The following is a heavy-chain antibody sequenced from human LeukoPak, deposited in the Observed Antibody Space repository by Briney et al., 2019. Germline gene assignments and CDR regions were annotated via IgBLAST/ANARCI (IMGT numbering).Heavy chain of an antibody. Sequence: ASVKVSCKASGYTFTGYYMHWVRQAPGQGLEWMGRINPNSGGTNYAQKFQGRVTMTRDTSISTAYMELSRLRSDDTAVYYCASSSPYYYDSSGYYYWSFGCWGQGTLVTVSS. CDR3: ASSSPYYYDSSGYYYWSFGC. D-gene: IGHD3-22*01. J-gene: IGHJ4*02. CDR2: INPNSGGT. CDR1: GYTFTGYY. V-gene: IGHV1-2*06.